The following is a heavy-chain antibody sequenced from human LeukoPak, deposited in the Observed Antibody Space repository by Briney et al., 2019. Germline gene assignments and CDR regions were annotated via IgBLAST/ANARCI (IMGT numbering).Heavy chain of an antibody. Sequence: GGSLRLPCAASGFTLSSYAMTWVRQAPGKGLEWVSAISGGGGSTFYADSVKGRFTISRDNSKNTLYLQMNSLRAEDTAVYYCASQFPDIVVVVTAPPDFDFWGQGTLVTVSS. V-gene: IGHV3-23*01. J-gene: IGHJ4*02. CDR3: ASQFPDIVVVVTAPPDFDF. CDR1: GFTLSSYA. CDR2: ISGGGGST. D-gene: IGHD2-15*01.